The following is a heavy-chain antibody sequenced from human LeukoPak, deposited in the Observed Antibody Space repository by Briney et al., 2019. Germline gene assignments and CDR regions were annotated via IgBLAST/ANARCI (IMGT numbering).Heavy chain of an antibody. CDR2: IDWDDDK. CDR1: GFSLSTSGMC. J-gene: IGHJ4*02. D-gene: IGHD6-19*01. Sequence: SGPALLQPTPTLTLTFTFSGFSLSTSGMCVSWIRQPPGKALEWLSIIDWDDDKYYSTSLKTRLTISKDTSKNQVVLTMTNMDPVDTATYYCARNPPGYSSGWPSDYWGQGTLVTVSS. V-gene: IGHV2-70*01. CDR3: ARNPPGYSSGWPSDY.